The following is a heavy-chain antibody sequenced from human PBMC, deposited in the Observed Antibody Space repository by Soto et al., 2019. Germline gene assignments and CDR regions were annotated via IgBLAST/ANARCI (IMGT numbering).Heavy chain of an antibody. CDR1: GFTFSSYG. CDR3: ARRHSSCYDLLSIDY. D-gene: IGHD5-12*01. J-gene: IGHJ4*02. V-gene: IGHV3-33*01. Sequence: QVQLVESGGGVVQPGRSLRLSCAASGFTFSSYGMHWVRQAPGKGLEWVAVIWYDGSNKYYADSVKGRFTISRDNSKNTLYLQMNSLRAEDTAVYYCARRHSSCYDLLSIDYWGQGTLVTVSS. CDR2: IWYDGSNK.